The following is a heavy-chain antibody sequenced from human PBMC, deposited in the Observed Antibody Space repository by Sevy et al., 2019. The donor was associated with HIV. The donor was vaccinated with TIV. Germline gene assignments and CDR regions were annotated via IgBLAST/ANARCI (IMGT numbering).Heavy chain of an antibody. Sequence: GGSLRLSCAASGFTFDDYAMHWVRQAPGKGLEWVSGISWNSGSIGYADSVKGRFTISRDNAKNYLYLQMNSLRAEDTALYYCAKDIEYYYGSGAGMDVWGQGTTVTVSS. J-gene: IGHJ6*02. CDR2: ISWNSGSI. D-gene: IGHD3-10*01. CDR1: GFTFDDYA. CDR3: AKDIEYYYGSGAGMDV. V-gene: IGHV3-9*01.